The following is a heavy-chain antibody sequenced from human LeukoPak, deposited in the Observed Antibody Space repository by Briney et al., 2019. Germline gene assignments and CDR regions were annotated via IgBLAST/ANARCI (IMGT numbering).Heavy chain of an antibody. D-gene: IGHD6-13*01. CDR2: FYSSGST. V-gene: IGHV4-4*07. CDR3: ARDLDSYSSTWYPYTSGWYLYY. CDR1: GASISSYY. Sequence: SETLSLTCTVSGASISSYYWSWIRQPAAKGLERIGRFYSSGSTSYNPSLKSRVTMSVDTSKNQFSLKLSSVTAADTAVDYCARDLDSYSSTWYPYTSGWYLYYWGQGTLVTVSS. J-gene: IGHJ4*02.